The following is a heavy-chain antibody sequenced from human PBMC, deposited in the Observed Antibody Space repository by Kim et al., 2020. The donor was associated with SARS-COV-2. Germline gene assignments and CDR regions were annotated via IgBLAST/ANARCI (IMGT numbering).Heavy chain of an antibody. CDR1: GFTLRGFW. V-gene: IGHV3-74*01. CDR3: ARENVLYGMDV. CDR2: INTDGSSI. J-gene: IGHJ6*02. Sequence: GGSLRLSCAASGFTLRGFWMHWVRQVPGKGLVWVSRINTDGSSIGFADSVKGRFTISRDNAKNTLYLQMNSLRAEDAAVYYCARENVLYGMDVWGQGTTVIVSS.